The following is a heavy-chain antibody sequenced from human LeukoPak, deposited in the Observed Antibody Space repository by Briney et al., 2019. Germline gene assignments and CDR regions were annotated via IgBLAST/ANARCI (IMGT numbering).Heavy chain of an antibody. CDR3: ARPRLEYCSGGSCFDAFDI. V-gene: IGHV3-9*01. Sequence: PGRSLRLSCSASGLTFDDYAMHWVRQAPGKGLEWVSTISWNSGSIDYADSVKGRFTISRDNAKNSLYLQMNSLRAEDTAIYSCARPRLEYCSGGSCFDAFDIWGQGTMVTVSS. J-gene: IGHJ3*02. D-gene: IGHD2-15*01. CDR1: GLTFDDYA. CDR2: ISWNSGSI.